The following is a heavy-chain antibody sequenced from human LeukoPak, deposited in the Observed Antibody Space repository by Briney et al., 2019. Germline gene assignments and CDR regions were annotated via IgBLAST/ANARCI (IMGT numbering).Heavy chain of an antibody. V-gene: IGHV3-23*01. Sequence: GGSLRLSCAASGFTFSNYAMSWVRQAPGKGLEWISGISGSGASTYYADSVKGRFTISRDNSKNTLYLQMNSLRAEDTAVYYCGKNRYSGSLSPFDIWGQGTMVTVSS. CDR2: ISGSGAST. J-gene: IGHJ3*02. CDR3: GKNRYSGSLSPFDI. CDR1: GFTFSNYA. D-gene: IGHD1-26*01.